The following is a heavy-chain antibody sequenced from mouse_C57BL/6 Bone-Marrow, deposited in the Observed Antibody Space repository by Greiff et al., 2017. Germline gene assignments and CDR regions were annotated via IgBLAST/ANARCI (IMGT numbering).Heavy chain of an antibody. CDR1: GFNIKDDY. CDR3: TTLNDYDWYFDV. D-gene: IGHD2-4*01. Sequence: IQLQQSGAELVRPGASVTLSCTASGFNIKDDYLHWVKLRPEHGLEWLGWVDPENGDTEYASKFQGKATITADTSSNTAYLQLSSLTSEDTAVYYCTTLNDYDWYFDVWGTGTTVTVSS. CDR2: VDPENGDT. J-gene: IGHJ1*03. V-gene: IGHV14-4*01.